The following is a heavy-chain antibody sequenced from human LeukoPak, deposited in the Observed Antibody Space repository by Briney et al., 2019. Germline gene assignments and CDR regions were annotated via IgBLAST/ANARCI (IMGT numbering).Heavy chain of an antibody. V-gene: IGHV4-59*11. CDR2: IYYSGST. J-gene: IGHJ2*01. CDR1: GGSISSHY. D-gene: IGHD5-24*01. Sequence: PSETLSLTCTVSGGSISSHYWSWIRQPPGKGLEWIGYIYYSGSTNYNPSLKSRVTISVDTSKNQFSLKLSSVTAADTAVYYCARWLQPPPYWYFDLWGRGTLVTVSS. CDR3: ARWLQPPPYWYFDL.